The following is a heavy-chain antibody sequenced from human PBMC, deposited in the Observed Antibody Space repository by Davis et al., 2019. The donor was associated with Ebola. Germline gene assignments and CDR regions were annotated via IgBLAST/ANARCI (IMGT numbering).Heavy chain of an antibody. CDR3: ARKVDVYEMLDS. D-gene: IGHD3-16*01. Sequence: PGGSLRLSCVASGFTFRSYWISWVRQAPGKGLEWVADIKQDGSETYYVESVEGRFTISRDNAKNSLYLQMNSLRDEDTAVYYCARKVDVYEMLDSWGQGTLVAVSS. CDR1: GFTFRSYW. J-gene: IGHJ5*01. V-gene: IGHV3-7*01. CDR2: IKQDGSET.